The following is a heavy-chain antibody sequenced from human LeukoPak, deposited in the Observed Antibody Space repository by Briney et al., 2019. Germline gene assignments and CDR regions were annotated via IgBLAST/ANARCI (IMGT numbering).Heavy chain of an antibody. V-gene: IGHV3-30*03. Sequence: GGSLRLSCAASGFTFSSYGMHWVRQAPGKGLEWVAVISYDGSNKYYADSVKGRFTISGDNSENTLYLQMSSLRAEDTALYYCARDSGYGYNTFPTADYWGRGILVTVSS. D-gene: IGHD5-24*01. CDR1: GFTFSSYG. J-gene: IGHJ4*02. CDR3: ARDSGYGYNTFPTADY. CDR2: ISYDGSNK.